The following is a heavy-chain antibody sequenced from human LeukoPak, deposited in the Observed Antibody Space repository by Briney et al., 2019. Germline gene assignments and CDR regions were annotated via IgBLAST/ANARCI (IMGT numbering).Heavy chain of an antibody. J-gene: IGHJ4*02. V-gene: IGHV5-10-1*01. CDR3: ARQKRGTYITL. CDR1: EYRFKRLW. CDR2: IDPSDSYA. D-gene: IGHD3-10*01. Sequence: GESLKISRKNSEYRFKRLWNSWVRQMPGKGPEWMGWIDPSDSYANYSPSCQGHVTLSADKSISTAFLQWSSLKASDTAMYYCARQKRGTYITLWGQGTLVTVSS.